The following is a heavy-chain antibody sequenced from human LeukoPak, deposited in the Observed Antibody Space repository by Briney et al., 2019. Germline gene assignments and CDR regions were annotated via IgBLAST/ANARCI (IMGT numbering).Heavy chain of an antibody. CDR1: GGTFSSYA. D-gene: IGHD5-12*01. CDR2: IIPIFGTA. V-gene: IGHV1-69*13. CDR3: ARRDSGYDKTGDY. Sequence: SVKVSCTASGGTFSSYAISWVRQAPGQGLEWMGGIIPIFGTANYAQKFQGRVTITADESTSTAYMELSSLRSEDTAVYYCARRDSGYDKTGDYWGQGTLVTVSS. J-gene: IGHJ4*02.